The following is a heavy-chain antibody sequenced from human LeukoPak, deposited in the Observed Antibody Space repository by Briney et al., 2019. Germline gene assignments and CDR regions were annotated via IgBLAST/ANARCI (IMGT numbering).Heavy chain of an antibody. J-gene: IGHJ4*02. D-gene: IGHD2-15*01. Sequence: PGGSLRLSCAASGFTFSSYAMHWVRQAPGKGLEWVAVISYDGSNKYYADSVKGRFTISRDNAKNSLYLQMNSLRAEDTAVYYCARTGYCSGGSCIDYWGQGTLVTVSS. CDR3: ARTGYCSGGSCIDY. V-gene: IGHV3-30-3*01. CDR2: ISYDGSNK. CDR1: GFTFSSYA.